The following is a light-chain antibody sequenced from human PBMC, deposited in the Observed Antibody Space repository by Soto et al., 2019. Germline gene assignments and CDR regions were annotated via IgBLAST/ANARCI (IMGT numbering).Light chain of an antibody. CDR1: QSVSSSY. J-gene: IGKJ4*01. CDR3: QQYGTSPLT. Sequence: DIVLTQSPGTLSLSPGVGTTLSCRASQSVSSSYLAWNQQKPGQPPRLFIYGASIRATGIPDRFSGSGSGTDFTLTISRLEPEDFAVYYCQQYGTSPLTFGGGTKVEIK. V-gene: IGKV3-20*01. CDR2: GAS.